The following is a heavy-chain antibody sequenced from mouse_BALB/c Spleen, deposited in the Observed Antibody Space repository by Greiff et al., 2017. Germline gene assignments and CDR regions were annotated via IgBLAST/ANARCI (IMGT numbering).Heavy chain of an antibody. CDR3: ASPYYGNPFAY. J-gene: IGHJ3*01. V-gene: IGHV2-9*02. CDR2: IWAGGST. CDR1: GFSLTSYG. D-gene: IGHD2-10*01. Sequence: VQGVESGPGLVAPSQSLSITCTVSGFSLTSYGVHWVRQPPGKGLEWLGVIWAGGSTNYNSALMSRLSISKDNSKSQVFLKMNSLQTDDTAMYYCASPYYGNPFAYWGQGTLVTVSA.